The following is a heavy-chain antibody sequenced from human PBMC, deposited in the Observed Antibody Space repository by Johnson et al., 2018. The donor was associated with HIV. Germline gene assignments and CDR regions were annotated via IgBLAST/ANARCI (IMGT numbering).Heavy chain of an antibody. V-gene: IGHV3-30*14. D-gene: IGHD6-6*01. CDR1: GFTFSSYS. Sequence: QVQLVESGGGVVQPGRSLRLSCAASGFTFSSYSMHWVRQAPGKGLEWVAVISYNGSNKYFADSVKGRFTISRDNSKNTLYLQMNSLRAEDTAVYYCATAARVFDAFDIWGQGTMVTVSS. CDR2: ISYNGSNK. CDR3: ATAARVFDAFDI. J-gene: IGHJ3*02.